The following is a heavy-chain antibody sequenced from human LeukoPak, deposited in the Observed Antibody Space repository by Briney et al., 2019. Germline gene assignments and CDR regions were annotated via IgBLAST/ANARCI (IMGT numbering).Heavy chain of an antibody. CDR3: ARLTPPPYTVTTRGYYYGMDV. CDR2: IYYSGGT. D-gene: IGHD4-17*01. V-gene: IGHV4-59*08. J-gene: IGHJ6*02. Sequence: SETLSLTCTVSDYSISSYYWIWIRQPPGKGLEWIGYIYYSGGTNYNTSLKSRVTITVDPSKNQFSLKLSSVTAADKAVYYCARLTPPPYTVTTRGYYYGMDVWGQGTTVTVSS. CDR1: DYSISSYY.